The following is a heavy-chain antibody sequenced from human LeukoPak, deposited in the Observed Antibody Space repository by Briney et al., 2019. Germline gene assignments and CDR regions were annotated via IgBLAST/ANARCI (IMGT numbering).Heavy chain of an antibody. CDR1: GYTFTSYG. D-gene: IGHD2-15*01. CDR2: ISAYNGNT. J-gene: IGHJ5*02. Sequence: GASVKVSCKASGYTFTSYGISWVRQAPGQGLEWMGWISAYNGNTNYAQKLQGRVTMTTDTSTSTAYMELRSLRSDDTAVYYCARDWLRPGYSTMLAVVAAWFDPWGQGTLVTVSS. V-gene: IGHV1-18*01. CDR3: ARDWLRPGYSTMLAVVAAWFDP.